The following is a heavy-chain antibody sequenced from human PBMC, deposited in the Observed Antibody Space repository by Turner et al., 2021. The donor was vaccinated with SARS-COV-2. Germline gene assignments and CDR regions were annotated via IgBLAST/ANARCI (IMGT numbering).Heavy chain of an antibody. J-gene: IGHJ5*02. CDR1: GFTFSSYT. CDR3: ARGTYYYDSSVYSGTNWFDP. CDR2: ISSISSYI. Sequence: EVQLVESGGGLVKPGGSLRLSCAAYGFTFSSYTMYWVRQAPGKGLEWVSSISSISSYIYYADSVKGRFTISRDNAKNSLYLQMNSLRAEDTAVYYCARGTYYYDSSVYSGTNWFDPWGQGTLVTVSS. D-gene: IGHD3-22*01. V-gene: IGHV3-21*01.